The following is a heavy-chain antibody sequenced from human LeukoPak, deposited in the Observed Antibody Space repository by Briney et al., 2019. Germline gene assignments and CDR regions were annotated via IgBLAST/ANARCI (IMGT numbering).Heavy chain of an antibody. CDR1: GGSISSYY. D-gene: IGHD6-13*01. V-gene: IGHV4-4*07. J-gene: IGHJ4*02. CDR3: ARGNIAAAGRAFDY. Sequence: SETLSLTCTVSGGSISSYYWSWIRQPAGKGLEWIGRIYTSGSTNYNPSLKSRVTMSVDTSKNQFSLKLSSVTAADTAVYYCARGNIAAAGRAFDYWGQGTLVTVSS. CDR2: IYTSGST.